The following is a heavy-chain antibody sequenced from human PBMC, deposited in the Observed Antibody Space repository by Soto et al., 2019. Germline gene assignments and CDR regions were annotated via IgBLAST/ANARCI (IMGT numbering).Heavy chain of an antibody. J-gene: IGHJ5*02. CDR3: ARQSGYNNWFDP. Sequence: QVQLVESGGGVVQPGRSLRLSCAASGFTFSSYGMHWVRQAPGKGLEWVAVIWYDGSNKYYADSVKGRFTISRDNSKNTLYLQMNSLRAEDTAVYYCARQSGYNNWFDPWGQGTLVTVSS. CDR1: GFTFSSYG. CDR2: IWYDGSNK. D-gene: IGHD3-22*01. V-gene: IGHV3-33*01.